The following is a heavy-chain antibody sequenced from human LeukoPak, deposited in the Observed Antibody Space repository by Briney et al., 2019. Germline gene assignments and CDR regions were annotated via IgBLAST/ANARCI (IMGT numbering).Heavy chain of an antibody. Sequence: PSETLSLTCAVYGGSFSGYYWSWIRQPPGKGLEWIGEINHSGSTNYNPSLKSRVTISVDTSKNQFSLKLSSVTAADTAVYYCARGLARPYKYSSDRSRAFDYWGQGTLVTVSS. CDR3: ARGLARPYKYSSDRSRAFDY. J-gene: IGHJ4*02. CDR1: GGSFSGYY. D-gene: IGHD6-19*01. V-gene: IGHV4-34*01. CDR2: INHSGST.